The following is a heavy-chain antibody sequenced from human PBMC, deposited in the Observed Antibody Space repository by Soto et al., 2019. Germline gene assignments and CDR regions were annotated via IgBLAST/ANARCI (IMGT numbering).Heavy chain of an antibody. CDR1: GYRFTNYW. CDR3: ARVGDPSISTGDYYYYYGMDV. Sequence: PGESLKISCKGSGYRFTNYWIGWVRQMPGKGLEWMGIIYPGDSDTRYSPSFQGQVTISADKSISTAYLQWSSLKASDTAMYYCARVGDPSISTGDYYYYYGMDVWGQGTTVTVSS. J-gene: IGHJ6*02. D-gene: IGHD6-6*01. V-gene: IGHV5-51*01. CDR2: IYPGDSDT.